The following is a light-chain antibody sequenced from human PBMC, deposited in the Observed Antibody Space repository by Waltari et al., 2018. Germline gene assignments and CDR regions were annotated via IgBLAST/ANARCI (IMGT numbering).Light chain of an antibody. CDR3: ALYMGSGIWV. Sequence: QTVVTPELSLAVFPGPTVKINCALTSSRFSTSSYAHLYQQSPGQAPRTLVYKADSRSSGVPDRFSGSILGNKAALTITGAQADDESDYDCALYMGSGIWVFGGGTKLTVL. J-gene: IGLJ3*02. CDR2: KAD. CDR1: SSRFSTSSY. V-gene: IGLV8-61*01.